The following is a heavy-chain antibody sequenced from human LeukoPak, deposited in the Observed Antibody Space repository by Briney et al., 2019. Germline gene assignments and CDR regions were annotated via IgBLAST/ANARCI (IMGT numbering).Heavy chain of an antibody. J-gene: IGHJ5*02. Sequence: SETLSLTCTVSGGSLSSYYWSWIRQPAGKGLEWIGRIYTSGSTNYNPSLKSRVTISVDTSKNQFSLKLSSVTAADTAVYYCARVPSYSSSSWFDPWGQGTLVTVSS. V-gene: IGHV4-4*07. CDR1: GGSLSSYY. CDR2: IYTSGST. CDR3: ARVPSYSSSSWFDP. D-gene: IGHD6-6*01.